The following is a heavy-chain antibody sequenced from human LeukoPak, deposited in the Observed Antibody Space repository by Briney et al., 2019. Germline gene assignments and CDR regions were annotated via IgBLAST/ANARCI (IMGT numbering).Heavy chain of an antibody. CDR2: IYYSGST. CDR1: GGSISSYY. V-gene: IGHV4-59*01. Sequence: SETLSLTCTVSGGSISSYYWSWIRQPPGKGLEWIGYIYYSGSTNYNPSLKSRVTISVDTSKNQFSLKLSSVTAADTAVYYCARWDIVATIGFDYWGQGTLVTVSS. J-gene: IGHJ4*02. D-gene: IGHD5-12*01. CDR3: ARWDIVATIGFDY.